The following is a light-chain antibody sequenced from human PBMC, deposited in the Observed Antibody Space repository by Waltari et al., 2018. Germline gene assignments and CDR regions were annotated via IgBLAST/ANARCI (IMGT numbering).Light chain of an antibody. Sequence: QSALTQPASVSGSPGQAINIPCTGTITDVGAYYLVPWYHQYPGRAPRLMIYEARNRPSGVSNRFSASKSGNTASLTISGLQADDEADYYCCSYGGSYTWVFGGGTKVTVL. CDR2: EAR. CDR1: ITDVGAYYL. J-gene: IGLJ3*02. CDR3: CSYGGSYTWV. V-gene: IGLV2-23*01.